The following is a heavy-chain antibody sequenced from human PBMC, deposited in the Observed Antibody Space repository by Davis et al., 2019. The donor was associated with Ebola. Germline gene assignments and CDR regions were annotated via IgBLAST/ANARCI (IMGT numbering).Heavy chain of an antibody. CDR3: SRDLEQFSPAPEGTFHV. V-gene: IGHV3-30-3*01. Sequence: GGSLRLSCAASGFSFSYYPMHWVRQAPGKGLEWVTFISHDGSDKYYADSVKGRFTISRDNSRNTLYLQMNSLRAEDTAVYYCSRDLEQFSPAPEGTFHVWGQGTMVTVSS. CDR2: ISHDGSDK. J-gene: IGHJ3*01. D-gene: IGHD6-19*01. CDR1: GFSFSYYP.